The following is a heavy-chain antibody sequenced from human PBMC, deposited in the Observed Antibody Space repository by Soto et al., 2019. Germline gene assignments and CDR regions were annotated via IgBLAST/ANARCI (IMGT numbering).Heavy chain of an antibody. Sequence: QVQLVESGGGVVQPGRSLRLSCAASGFTFSGYGMHWVRQAPGKGLEWVAVTRHDGSNTYYADSVRGRFTISRDNSNKMLDLQMNSLRAEDTAVYYCARDGVGTTTYFGYFDYWGQGTLVTVFS. CDR1: GFTFSGYG. D-gene: IGHD1-26*01. J-gene: IGHJ4*02. V-gene: IGHV3-33*01. CDR3: ARDGVGTTTYFGYFDY. CDR2: TRHDGSNT.